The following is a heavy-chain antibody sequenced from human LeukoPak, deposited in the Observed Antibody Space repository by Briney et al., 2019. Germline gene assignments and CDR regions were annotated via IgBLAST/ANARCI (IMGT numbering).Heavy chain of an antibody. CDR2: ISSSSSYI. J-gene: IGHJ5*02. V-gene: IGHV3-21*01. D-gene: IGHD6-13*01. CDR1: GVTLSSYA. CDR3: ARENGVWDIAAAGTHRWFDP. Sequence: GGSLRLSCAASGVTLSSYAMSWARQAPGKGLEWVSSISSSSSYIYYADSVKGRFTISRDNAKNSLYLQMNSLRAEDTAVYYCARENGVWDIAAAGTHRWFDPWGQGTLVTVSS.